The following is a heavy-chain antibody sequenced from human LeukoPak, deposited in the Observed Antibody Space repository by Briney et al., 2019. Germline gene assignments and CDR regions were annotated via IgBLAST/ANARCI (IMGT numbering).Heavy chain of an antibody. CDR3: AKTSWYCSGGSCSNWFDP. CDR2: ISGSGGST. J-gene: IGHJ5*02. V-gene: IGHV3-23*01. CDR1: GFTFTSLV. Sequence: GGSLRLSCAASGFTFTSLVMSWVRQAPGQGREWVSGISGSGGSTNYAASVKGRFTVSRDNSKNTLYLQMNSLRAEDTALYYCAKTSWYCSGGSCSNWFDPWGQGTLVTVSS. D-gene: IGHD2-15*01.